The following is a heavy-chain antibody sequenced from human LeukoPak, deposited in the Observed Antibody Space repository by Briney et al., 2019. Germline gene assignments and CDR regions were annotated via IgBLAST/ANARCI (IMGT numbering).Heavy chain of an antibody. V-gene: IGHV1-2*02. CDR2: INPNSGGT. D-gene: IGHD3-22*01. CDR3: ARGGQLDYYDSSVHFDY. Sequence: ASVKVSCKASGYTFTGYYMHWVRQAPGQGLEWMGWINPNSGGTNYAQKFQGRVTMTRDTSISTAYMELSWLRSDDTAVYYCARGGQLDYYDSSVHFDYWGQGTLVTVSS. CDR1: GYTFTGYY. J-gene: IGHJ4*02.